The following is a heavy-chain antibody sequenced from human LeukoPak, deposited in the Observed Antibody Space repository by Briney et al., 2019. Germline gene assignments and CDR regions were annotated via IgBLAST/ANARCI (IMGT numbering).Heavy chain of an antibody. J-gene: IGHJ4*02. CDR3: ATKPWFGELLYIDY. Sequence: PGGSLRLSCAASGFTFSSYGMHWVRQAPGKGPEWVAVISYDGSNKYYADSVKGRFTISRDNSKNTLYLQMNSLRAEDTAVYYCATKPWFGELLYIDYWGQGTLVTVSS. CDR2: ISYDGSNK. D-gene: IGHD3-10*01. CDR1: GFTFSSYG. V-gene: IGHV3-30*03.